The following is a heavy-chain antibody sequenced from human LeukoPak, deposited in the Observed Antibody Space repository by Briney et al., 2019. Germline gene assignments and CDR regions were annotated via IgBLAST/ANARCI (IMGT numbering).Heavy chain of an antibody. V-gene: IGHV3-23*01. CDR1: GLTQSSYA. CDR2: ISGSGGST. CDR3: AKDQVWILVGSFDY. D-gene: IGHD3-22*01. J-gene: IGHJ4*02. Sequence: PGGSLTLSCALCGLTQSSYAVRCARHAPDKGLEWVSGISGSGGSTYYADSVKGRFTISRDNSKNTLYLQMTSLRAEDTGVYYCAKDQVWILVGSFDYWGQGTLVTVSS.